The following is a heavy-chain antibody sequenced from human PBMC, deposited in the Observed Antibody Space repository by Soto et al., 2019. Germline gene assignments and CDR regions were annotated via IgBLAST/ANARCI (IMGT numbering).Heavy chain of an antibody. V-gene: IGHV1-69*06. D-gene: IGHD4-4*01. CDR1: GYTFSSYA. Sequence: QVQLVQSGAEVKKPGASVTVSCQASGYTFSSYAISWVRQAPGQGLEWMGGIIPIFGTANYAQKFQGRVTITADKSTSTAYMELSSLRSEDTAVYYCASGRLQPIDYFDYWGQGTLVTVSS. J-gene: IGHJ4*02. CDR2: IIPIFGTA. CDR3: ASGRLQPIDYFDY.